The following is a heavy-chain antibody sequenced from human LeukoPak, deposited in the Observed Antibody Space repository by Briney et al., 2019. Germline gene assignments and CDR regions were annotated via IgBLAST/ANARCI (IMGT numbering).Heavy chain of an antibody. J-gene: IGHJ4*02. CDR2: IYSDGTT. D-gene: IGHD3-22*01. CDR3: ARGYYDSSGYPHAGTFDY. CDR1: GLTVSSNY. V-gene: IGHV3-53*01. Sequence: PGGSLRLSCTASGLTVSSNYMSWVRQAPGKGLEWVSEIYSDGTTYYAASVKGRFSISRDNSKNTVYLQMNSLRVEDTAVYYCARGYYDSSGYPHAGTFDYWGQGTLVTVSS.